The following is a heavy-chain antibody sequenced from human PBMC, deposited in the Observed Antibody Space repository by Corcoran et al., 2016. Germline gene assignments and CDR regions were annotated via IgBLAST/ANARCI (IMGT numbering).Heavy chain of an antibody. CDR3: ARGGGGSSGRFRAFGF. CDR1: GFAFSTYW. J-gene: IGHJ3*01. V-gene: IGHV3-74*03. D-gene: IGHD2-15*01. Sequence: EVQLVESGGGLVQPGGSLRLSCAASGFAFSTYWMHWVRQVPGKGLMWVSRITGDGSDTTYADSVKGRFTISRDNAENTLYLQMDSLRAEDTAVYYCARGGGGSSGRFRAFGFWGQGTMVTVSS. CDR2: ITGDGSDT.